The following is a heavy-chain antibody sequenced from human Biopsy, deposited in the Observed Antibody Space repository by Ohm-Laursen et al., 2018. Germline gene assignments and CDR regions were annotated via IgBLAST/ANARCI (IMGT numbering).Heavy chain of an antibody. Sequence: LRLSCAASGFTVSDYSMTWVRQAPGKGLEWVSLIQRGGGTFYGDSVKGRFTISRDNPKNALYLQMNSLRPTDTAKYYCVRGRAYWGQGTLVTVSS. CDR2: IQRGGGT. CDR3: VRGRAY. CDR1: GFTVSDYS. V-gene: IGHV3-53*01. J-gene: IGHJ4*02.